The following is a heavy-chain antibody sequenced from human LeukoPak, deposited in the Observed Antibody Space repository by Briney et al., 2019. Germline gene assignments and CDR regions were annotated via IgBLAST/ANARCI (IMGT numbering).Heavy chain of an antibody. J-gene: IGHJ4*02. CDR2: ISYDGSNK. D-gene: IGHD5-18*01. Sequence: GGSLRLSCAASGFTFSSYAMHWVRQAPGKGLEWVAVISYDGSNKYYADSVKGRFTISRDNSKNTLYLQMNSLRAEDTAVYYCARDGGRGYSYGISDYWGQGTLVTVFS. V-gene: IGHV3-30-3*01. CDR1: GFTFSSYA. CDR3: ARDGGRGYSYGISDY.